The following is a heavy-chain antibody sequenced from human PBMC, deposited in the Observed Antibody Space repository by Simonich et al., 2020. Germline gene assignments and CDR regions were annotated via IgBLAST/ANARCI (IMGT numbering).Heavy chain of an antibody. Sequence: QVQLVQSGAEVKKPGASVKVSCKASGYTFTSYGISWVRLAPGQGLEWIRWRSAYNGNTIYAQKLQGRFTMTTDTSTSRAYMELRSLRSDDTAVYYCARASRGTWWYYYFDYWGQGTLVTVSS. D-gene: IGHD2-15*01. CDR3: ARASRGTWWYYYFDY. V-gene: IGHV1-18*01. J-gene: IGHJ4*02. CDR2: RSAYNGNT. CDR1: GYTFTSYG.